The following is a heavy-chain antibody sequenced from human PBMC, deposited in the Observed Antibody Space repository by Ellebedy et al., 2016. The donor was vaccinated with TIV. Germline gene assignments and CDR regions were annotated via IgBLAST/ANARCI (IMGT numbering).Heavy chain of an antibody. CDR1: GLSLNDNY. V-gene: IGHV3-66*01. Sequence: PGGSLRLSCAASGLSLNDNYMSWVRQAPGKGLEWVSVIYAGGATYYPTSVKGRLVISRDDSKNTLYLQINSLRVDDTAVYYCASRPSGGDWVYFDYWGQGTLVTVSA. CDR2: IYAGGAT. D-gene: IGHD3-16*01. J-gene: IGHJ4*02. CDR3: ASRPSGGDWVYFDY.